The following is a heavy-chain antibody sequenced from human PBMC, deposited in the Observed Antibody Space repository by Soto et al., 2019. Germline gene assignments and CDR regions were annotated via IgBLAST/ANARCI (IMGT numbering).Heavy chain of an antibody. CDR1: GFTFSSYG. CDR2: IWYDGSNK. D-gene: IGHD6-13*01. J-gene: IGHJ3*02. V-gene: IGHV3-33*01. CDR3: ARVVRQQLVQRGAFDI. Sequence: GGSLRLSCAASGFTFSSYGMHWVRQAPGKGLEWVAVIWYDGSNKYYADSVKGRFTISRDNSKNTLYLQMNSLRAEDTAVYYCARVVRQQLVQRGAFDIWGQGTMVTVSS.